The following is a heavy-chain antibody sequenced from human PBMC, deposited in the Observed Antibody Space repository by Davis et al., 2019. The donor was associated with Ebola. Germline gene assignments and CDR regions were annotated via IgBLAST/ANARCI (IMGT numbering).Heavy chain of an antibody. Sequence: GGSLRLSCSASGFTFSSSGMQWVRQAPGKGLEYASRISSNGGRTYYADSVRGRFTISRDTSRNTLYLQMSGLIVEDTAVHYCVKDGGYWGQGTLVTVSS. CDR3: VKDGGY. CDR2: ISSNGGRT. CDR1: GFTFSSSG. D-gene: IGHD3-16*01. V-gene: IGHV3-64D*08. J-gene: IGHJ4*02.